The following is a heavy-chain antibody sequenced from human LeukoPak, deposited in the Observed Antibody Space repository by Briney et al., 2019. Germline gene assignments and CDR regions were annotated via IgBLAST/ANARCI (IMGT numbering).Heavy chain of an antibody. CDR3: ARDFNHDMGDYVWGSYPCFDY. V-gene: IGHV1-18*01. Sequence: GASVEVSCKASGYTFTSYGISWVRQAPGQGLVWMGWISAYNGNTNYAQRLQGRVTMTTDTSTSTAYMELRSLRSDDTAVYYCARDFNHDMGDYVWGSYPCFDYWGQGTLVTVSS. J-gene: IGHJ4*02. CDR1: GYTFTSYG. CDR2: ISAYNGNT. D-gene: IGHD3-16*02.